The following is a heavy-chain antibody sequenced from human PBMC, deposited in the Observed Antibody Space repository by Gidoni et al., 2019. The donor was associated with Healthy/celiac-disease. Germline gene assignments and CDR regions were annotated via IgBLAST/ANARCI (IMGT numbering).Heavy chain of an antibody. D-gene: IGHD3-16*01. CDR3: AREGDLGEEMATGGDYYGMDV. V-gene: IGHV3-21*01. CDR1: AFTFSSSR. J-gene: IGHJ6*02. Sequence: EVQLLASWGGLVKPGGSLILSCAASAFTFSSSRTNWVRQAPGKGLEWVSSISSSSSYIYYADSVKGRFTISRDNAKNSLYLQMNSLRAEDTAVYYCAREGDLGEEMATGGDYYGMDVWGQGTTVTVSS. CDR2: ISSSSSYI.